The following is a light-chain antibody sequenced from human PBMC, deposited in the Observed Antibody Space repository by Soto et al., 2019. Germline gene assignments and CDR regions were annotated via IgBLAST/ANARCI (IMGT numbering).Light chain of an antibody. CDR1: TSNIGTQYD. Sequence: QSALTQPPSVSGAPGQRVTISCAGSTSNIGTQYDVNWYRQAPGMAPQLLIFGSTARPSGVPDRISGSKSGISASLDITGLQAEDESTYFCQCYDSSLSGSVFGGGTKVTVL. CDR2: GST. CDR3: QCYDSSLSGSV. V-gene: IGLV1-40*01. J-gene: IGLJ3*02.